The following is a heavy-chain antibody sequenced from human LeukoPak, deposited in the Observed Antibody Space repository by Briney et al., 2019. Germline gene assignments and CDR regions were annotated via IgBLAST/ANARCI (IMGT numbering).Heavy chain of an antibody. Sequence: GGSLRLSCAASGFTFSSYGMHWVRQAPGKGLEWVAVISYDGSNKYYADSVKGRFTISRDNSKNTLYPQMNSLRAEDTAVYYCAEDRYSYAFEYFQHWGQGTLVTVSS. CDR3: AEDRYSYAFEYFQH. CDR1: GFTFSSYG. D-gene: IGHD5-18*01. V-gene: IGHV3-30*18. J-gene: IGHJ1*01. CDR2: ISYDGSNK.